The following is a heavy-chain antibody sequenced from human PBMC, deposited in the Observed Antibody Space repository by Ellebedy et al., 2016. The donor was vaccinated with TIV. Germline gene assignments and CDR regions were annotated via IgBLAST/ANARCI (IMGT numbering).Heavy chain of an antibody. CDR2: IKQDGSEI. J-gene: IGHJ3*02. CDR3: AGGSGFLFDI. D-gene: IGHD3-22*01. CDR1: RLTFRNYW. V-gene: IGHV3-7*04. Sequence: GESLKISCAASRLTFRNYWMTWVRQAPGKGLEWVANIKQDGSEIYYVDSVKGRFAISRDNAKNSLYLQMNSLRAEDPALYYCAGGSGFLFDIWGQGTMVTVSS.